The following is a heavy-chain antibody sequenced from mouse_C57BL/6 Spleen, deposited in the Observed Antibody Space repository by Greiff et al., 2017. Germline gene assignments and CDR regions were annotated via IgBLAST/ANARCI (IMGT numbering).Heavy chain of an antibody. CDR1: GFTFSSYA. V-gene: IGHV5-9-1*02. J-gene: IGHJ4*01. CDR2: ISSGGDYI. Sequence: VHLVESGEGLVKPGGSLKLSCAASGFTFSSYAMSWVRQTPGKRLEWVAYISSGGDYIYYADTVKGRFTLSRDNARNTQYLQMSSLKSEDTAMYYGTRGSRAMDYWGQGTSVTVSS. CDR3: TRGSRAMDY. D-gene: IGHD1-3*01.